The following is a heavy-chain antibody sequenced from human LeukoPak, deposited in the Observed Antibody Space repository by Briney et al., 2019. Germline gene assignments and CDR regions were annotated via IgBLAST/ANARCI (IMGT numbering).Heavy chain of an antibody. V-gene: IGHV3-23*01. D-gene: IGHD2-2*01. CDR2: ISGNGDTT. CDR1: GLTFSSYA. CDR3: AKQGVVVPAANGR. J-gene: IGHJ4*02. Sequence: GGSLRLSCAASGLTFSSYAMSWVRQAPGKGLEWVSSISGNGDTTYYADSVKGRFTISRDNSKNTLYLQMNSLRAEDTAVYYCAKQGVVVPAANGRGGQGTLVTVSS.